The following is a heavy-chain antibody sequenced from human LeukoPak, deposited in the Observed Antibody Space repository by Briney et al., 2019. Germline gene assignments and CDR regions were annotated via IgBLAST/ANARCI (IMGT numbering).Heavy chain of an antibody. Sequence: QSGGSLRLSCAASGFTFSSYEMNRVRQAPGKGLEWVSYISSSGSTIYYADSVKGRFTISRDNAKNSLYLQMNSLRAEDTAVYYCARGYKVLWFGDSRNYWGQGTLVTVSS. CDR1: GFTFSSYE. D-gene: IGHD3-10*01. J-gene: IGHJ4*02. CDR2: ISSSGSTI. CDR3: ARGYKVLWFGDSRNY. V-gene: IGHV3-48*03.